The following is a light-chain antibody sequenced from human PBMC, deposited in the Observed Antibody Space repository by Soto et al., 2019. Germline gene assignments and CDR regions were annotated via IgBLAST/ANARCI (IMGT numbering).Light chain of an antibody. CDR1: ESISNW. J-gene: IGKJ2*01. CDR3: QQYNSYSPYT. V-gene: IGKV1-5*03. Sequence: DIPMTQSPSTLSASVGDRVTITCRASESISNWLAWYQQKPGKAPKLLIYKASSLESGVPSRFSGSGSGTEFTLTISSLQPDDFANYYCQQYNSYSPYTFGQGNKLEIK. CDR2: KAS.